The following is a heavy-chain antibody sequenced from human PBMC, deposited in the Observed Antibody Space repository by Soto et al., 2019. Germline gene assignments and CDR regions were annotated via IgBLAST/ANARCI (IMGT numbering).Heavy chain of an antibody. CDR2: ISGSGGST. CDR1: GFTFSSYA. Sequence: HLGGSLRLSCAASGFTFSSYAMSWVRQAPGKGLEWVSAISGSGGSTYYADSVKGRFTISRDNSKNTLYLQMNSLRAEDTAVYYCAKDWEYSSSSGPRYYYGMDVWGQGTTVTVSS. CDR3: AKDWEYSSSSGPRYYYGMDV. J-gene: IGHJ6*02. V-gene: IGHV3-23*01. D-gene: IGHD6-6*01.